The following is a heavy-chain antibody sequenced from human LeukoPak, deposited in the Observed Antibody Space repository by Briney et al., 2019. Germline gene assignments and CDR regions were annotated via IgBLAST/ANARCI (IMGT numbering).Heavy chain of an antibody. J-gene: IGHJ6*02. V-gene: IGHV3-30*02. CDR2: IRYDGSNK. Sequence: GGSLRLSCAASGFTFSSYGMHWVRQAPGKGLEWVAFIRYDGSNKYYADSVKGRFTISRDNSKNTLYLQMNSLRAEDTAVYYCARGEEGGDYDLGYYYYGMDVWGQGTTVTVSS. CDR3: ARGEEGGDYDLGYYYYGMDV. D-gene: IGHD4-17*01. CDR1: GFTFSSYG.